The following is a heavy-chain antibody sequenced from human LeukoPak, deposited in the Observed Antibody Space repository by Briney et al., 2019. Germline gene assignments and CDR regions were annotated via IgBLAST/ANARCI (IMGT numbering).Heavy chain of an antibody. CDR3: ARAPGVPAARNYYYYMDV. CDR1: GGTFSSYA. D-gene: IGHD2-2*01. Sequence: ASVKVSCKASGGTFSSYAISWVRQAPGQGLEWMGRIIPILGIANYAQKFQGRVTITTDESTSTAYMELSSLRSEDTAVYYCARAPGVPAARNYYYYMDVWGKGTTVTVSS. J-gene: IGHJ6*03. CDR2: IIPILGIA. V-gene: IGHV1-69*04.